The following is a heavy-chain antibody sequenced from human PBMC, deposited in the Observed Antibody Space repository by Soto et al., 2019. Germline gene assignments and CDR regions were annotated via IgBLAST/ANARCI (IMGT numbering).Heavy chain of an antibody. CDR2: IYSGGST. Sequence: EVQLVESGGGLVQPGGYLRLSCAASGFTVSSNYMSWVRQAPGKGLEWVSVIYSGGSTYYADSVKGRFTISRDNSKNTRYLQMNSLRAEDTAVYYCARDTGGFWSGYYTASEDYWGQGTLVTVSS. D-gene: IGHD3-3*01. CDR1: GFTVSSNY. CDR3: ARDTGGFWSGYYTASEDY. J-gene: IGHJ4*02. V-gene: IGHV3-66*01.